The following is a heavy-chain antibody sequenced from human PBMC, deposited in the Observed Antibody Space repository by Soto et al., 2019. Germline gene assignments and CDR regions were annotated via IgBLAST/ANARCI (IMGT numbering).Heavy chain of an antibody. D-gene: IGHD2-15*01. CDR3: ARGYCNGGRCRSRTFDL. J-gene: IGHJ2*01. CDR1: GGSVSSGSYY. V-gene: IGHV4-61*01. Sequence: QVQLQESGPGLVKPSETLSLTCTVSGGSVSSGSYYWSWIRQPPGKGLEWIGYIHYSGSTNYNPSLKSRVTILVDTSKNQFSLKLSSVTAADTAVYYCARGYCNGGRCRSRTFDLWGRGTLVTVSS. CDR2: IHYSGST.